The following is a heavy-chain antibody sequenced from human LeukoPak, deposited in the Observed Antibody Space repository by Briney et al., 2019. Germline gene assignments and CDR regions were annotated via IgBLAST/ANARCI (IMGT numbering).Heavy chain of an antibody. V-gene: IGHV1-46*01. CDR2: INPSGGST. CDR3: ATVGAFNTLLLGYYDYVWGGPDAFDI. D-gene: IGHD3-16*01. CDR1: GYTFTSYY. Sequence: GASVKVSCKASGYTFTSYYMHWVRQAPGQGLEWMGIINPSGGSTSYAQKFQGRVTMTRDTSTSTVYMELSSLRSEDTAVYYCATVGAFNTLLLGYYDYVWGGPDAFDIWGQGTMVTVSS. J-gene: IGHJ3*02.